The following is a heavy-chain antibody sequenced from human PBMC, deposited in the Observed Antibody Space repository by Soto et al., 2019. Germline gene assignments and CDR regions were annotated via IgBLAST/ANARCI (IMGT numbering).Heavy chain of an antibody. CDR1: GGSFSGYY. CDR2: INHSGST. D-gene: IGHD3-16*02. CDR3: ARGLKHLGELSLSYMDV. V-gene: IGHV4-34*01. J-gene: IGHJ6*03. Sequence: PSETLSLTCAVYGGSFSGYYWSWIRQPPGKGLEWIGEINHSGSTNYNPSLKSRVTISVDTSKNQFSLKLSSVTAADTAVYYCARGLKHLGELSLSYMDVWGKGTTVTVSS.